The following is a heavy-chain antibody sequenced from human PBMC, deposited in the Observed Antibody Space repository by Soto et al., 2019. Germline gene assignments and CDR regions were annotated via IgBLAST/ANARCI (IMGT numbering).Heavy chain of an antibody. J-gene: IGHJ4*02. D-gene: IGHD2-8*01. Sequence: ASVKVSCKAPGYTFTSYGISWVRQAPGQGLEWMGWISTYIGNTHYAQKFQGRVTMTTDTSTTTDYLELRSLRSDDTAVYYCARDDVGYCSNGVCYTKPLDYWGQGALVTVSS. CDR2: ISTYIGNT. CDR1: GYTFTSYG. CDR3: ARDDVGYCSNGVCYTKPLDY. V-gene: IGHV1-18*01.